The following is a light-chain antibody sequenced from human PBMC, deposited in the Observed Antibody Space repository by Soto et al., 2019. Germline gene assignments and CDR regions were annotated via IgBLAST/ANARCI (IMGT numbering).Light chain of an antibody. CDR3: CSYAGSYTLGV. J-gene: IGLJ2*01. CDR1: SSDVAAYNY. CDR2: DVS. V-gene: IGLV2-11*01. Sequence: QSALTQPRSVSGSPGQSVTISCTGTSSDVAAYNYVSWYQQHPGKAPKLMIYDVSKRPSGVPDRFSGSKSGNTASLTISGLQGEDEADYYCCSYAGSYTLGVFGGGTKLTVL.